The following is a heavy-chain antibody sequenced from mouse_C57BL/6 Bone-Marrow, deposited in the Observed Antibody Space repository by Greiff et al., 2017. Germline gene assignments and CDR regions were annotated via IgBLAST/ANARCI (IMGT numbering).Heavy chain of an antibody. CDR3: ARAGNYYDF. D-gene: IGHD4-1*01. CDR2: IYPGSGET. Sequence: QVQLQQPGAELVKPGSSVKMSCKASGYTFTSYWIHWVKQRPVQGLEWIGDIYPGSGETNYNQKFKSKATLTVDTSSSTAYMQLSSLTSEDSAVYYCARAGNYYDFWGRGNTITVSS. CDR1: GYTFTSYW. J-gene: IGHJ2*01. V-gene: IGHV1-55*01.